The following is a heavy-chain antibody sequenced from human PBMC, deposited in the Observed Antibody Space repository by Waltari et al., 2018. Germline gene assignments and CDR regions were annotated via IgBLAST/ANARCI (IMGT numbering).Heavy chain of an antibody. CDR1: GGTFSSYA. CDR3: ARLAAAGTRGPFDP. V-gene: IGHV1-69*12. Sequence: QVQLVQSGAEVKKPGSSVKVSCTASGGTFSSYAISWVRQAPGQGLEWMGGIIPILGTANYAQKFQGRVTITADESTSTAYMELSSLRSEDTAVYYCARLAAAGTRGPFDPWGQGTLVTVSS. D-gene: IGHD6-13*01. J-gene: IGHJ5*02. CDR2: IIPILGTA.